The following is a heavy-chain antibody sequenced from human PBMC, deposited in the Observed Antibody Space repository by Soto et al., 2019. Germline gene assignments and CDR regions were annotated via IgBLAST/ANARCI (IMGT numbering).Heavy chain of an antibody. D-gene: IGHD6-19*01. CDR3: ARYFRGSGRYFFDH. CDR2: INQDGSGT. V-gene: IGHV3-7*03. J-gene: IGHJ4*02. CDR1: EFTFISSF. Sequence: GGSLRLSGIASEFTFISSFMGWVRQARGKGLEWVANINQDGSGTYYVDSVKGRFTISRDNAKNSLYLQMNSLRAEDTAVYYCARYFRGSGRYFFDHWGQGTLVTVSS.